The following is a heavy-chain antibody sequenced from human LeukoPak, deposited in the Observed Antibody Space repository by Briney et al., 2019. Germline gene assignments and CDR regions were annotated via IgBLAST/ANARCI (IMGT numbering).Heavy chain of an antibody. D-gene: IGHD3-22*01. J-gene: IGHJ4*02. Sequence: GGSLRLSCAASGLTFSSYAMSWVRQAPGKGLEWVSAISGSGGSTYYADSVKGRFTISRDNSKNTLYLQMNSLRAEDTAVYYCAKDGGGYYDSSGYYYDYWGQGTLVTVSS. CDR3: AKDGGGYYDSSGYYYDY. CDR1: GLTFSSYA. CDR2: ISGSGGST. V-gene: IGHV3-23*01.